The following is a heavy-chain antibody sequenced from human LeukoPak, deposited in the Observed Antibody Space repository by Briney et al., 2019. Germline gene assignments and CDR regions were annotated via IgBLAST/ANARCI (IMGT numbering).Heavy chain of an antibody. CDR2: IKSKTDGGTT. J-gene: IGHJ4*02. D-gene: IGHD3-10*01. V-gene: IGHV3-15*01. CDR3: AKDLHYGSADY. CDR1: GFTFSNAW. Sequence: GGSLRLSCAASGFTFSNAWMSWVRQAPGKGLEWVGRIKSKTDGGTTDYAAPVKGRFTISRDDSKNTLYLQMNSLKTEDTAVYYCAKDLHYGSADYWGQGTLVAVSS.